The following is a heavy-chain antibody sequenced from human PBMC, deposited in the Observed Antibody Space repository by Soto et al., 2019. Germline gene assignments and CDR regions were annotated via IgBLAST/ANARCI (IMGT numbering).Heavy chain of an antibody. J-gene: IGHJ4*02. Sequence: QLQLQESGPGLVKPSETLSLNCTVSGGSISSSSYYWGWIRQPPGKGLEWIGSIYYSGSTYYNPSLKSRVTISVDTSKNQFSLKLSSVTAADTAVYYCARQIIAVAATHFDYWGQGTLVTVSS. CDR2: IYYSGST. V-gene: IGHV4-39*01. CDR3: ARQIIAVAATHFDY. CDR1: GGSISSSSYY. D-gene: IGHD6-19*01.